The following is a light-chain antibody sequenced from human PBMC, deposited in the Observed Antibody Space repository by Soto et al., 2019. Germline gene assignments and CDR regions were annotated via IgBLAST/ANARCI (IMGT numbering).Light chain of an antibody. CDR1: QSVSTD. CDR2: GAS. CDR3: QEYKAWHPNLT. Sequence: EIVMTQSPATLSVSPGERATLSCRASQSVSTDLAWYEQKPGQAHRLHIYGASTRPTGIPGRVSGSASGTEFTLTISSLQSVDDAVYYCQEYKAWHPNLTVGGGTKVEIK. J-gene: IGKJ4*01. V-gene: IGKV3-15*01.